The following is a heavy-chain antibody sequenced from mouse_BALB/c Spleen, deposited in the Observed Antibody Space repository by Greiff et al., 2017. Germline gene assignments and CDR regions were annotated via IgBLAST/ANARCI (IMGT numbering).Heavy chain of an antibody. Sequence: QVQLQQSGAELMKPGASVKISCKATGYTFSSYWIEWVKQRPGHGLEWIGEILPGSGSTNYNEKFKGKATFTADTSSNTAYMQLSSLTSEDSAVYYCASPYYYGSGYWYFDVWGAGTTVTVSS. CDR3: ASPYYYGSGYWYFDV. CDR2: ILPGSGST. CDR1: GYTFSSYW. D-gene: IGHD1-1*01. V-gene: IGHV1-9*01. J-gene: IGHJ1*01.